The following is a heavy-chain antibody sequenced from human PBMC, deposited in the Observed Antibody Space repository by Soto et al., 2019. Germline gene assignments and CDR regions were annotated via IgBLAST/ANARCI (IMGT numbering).Heavy chain of an antibody. J-gene: IGHJ4*02. V-gene: IGHV1-69*13. CDR3: ARPYYYDSSGYYAAPGY. CDR2: IIPIFGTA. D-gene: IGHD3-22*01. Sequence: SVKVSCKASGGTFSSYAISWVRQAPGQGLEWMGGIIPIFGTANYAQKFQGRVTITADESTSTAYMELSGLRSEDTAVYYCARPYYYDSSGYYAAPGYWGQGTLVTVSS. CDR1: GGTFSSYA.